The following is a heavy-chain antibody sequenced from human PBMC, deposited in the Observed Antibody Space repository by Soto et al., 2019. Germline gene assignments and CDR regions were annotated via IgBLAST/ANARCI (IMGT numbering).Heavy chain of an antibody. CDR2: TSYSGST. CDR3: ARGEQAHIVVVTATKPGAY. CDR1: GDSISRNY. V-gene: IGHV4-59*01. D-gene: IGHD2-21*02. J-gene: IGHJ4*02. Sequence: KTSETLSLTCSVSGDSISRNYWGWIRQPPGQGLEWVGSTSYSGSTFHNPSLKSRVTISMDTSKNQLSLRLTSVTAADTAVYYCARGEQAHIVVVTATKPGAYWGQGTLVTVSS.